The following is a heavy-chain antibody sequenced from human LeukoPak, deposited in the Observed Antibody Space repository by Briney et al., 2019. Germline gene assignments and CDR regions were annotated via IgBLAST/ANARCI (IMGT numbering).Heavy chain of an antibody. CDR1: GLTFSSYW. CDR2: INTDGSST. D-gene: IGHD2-2*01. Sequence: GGSLRLSCAASGLTFSSYWMHWVRQAPGKGLVWVSRINTDGSSTSYADSVKGRFTISRDNAKNTLYLQMNSLRAEDTAVYYCASAVSRQLPAEAFDIWGQGTMVTVSS. CDR3: ASAVSRQLPAEAFDI. V-gene: IGHV3-74*01. J-gene: IGHJ3*02.